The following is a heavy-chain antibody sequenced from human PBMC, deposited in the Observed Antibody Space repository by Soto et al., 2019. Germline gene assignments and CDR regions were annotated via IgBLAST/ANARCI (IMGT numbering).Heavy chain of an antibody. J-gene: IGHJ6*02. CDR2: IIPIFGTA. V-gene: IGHV1-69*13. CDR1: GGTFSSYA. CDR3: ARSFAGSRGGLSYYYGMDV. D-gene: IGHD2-15*01. Sequence: SVKVSCKASGGTFSSYAISWVRQAPGQGLEWMGGIIPIFGTANYAQKFQGRVTITADESTSTAYMELGSLRSEDTAVYYCARSFAGSRGGLSYYYGMDVWGQGTTVTVSS.